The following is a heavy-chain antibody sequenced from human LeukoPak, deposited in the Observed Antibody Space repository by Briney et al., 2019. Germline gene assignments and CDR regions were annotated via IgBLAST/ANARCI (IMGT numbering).Heavy chain of an antibody. CDR1: GFTFSSYA. CDR2: IISNLSLT. D-gene: IGHD3-22*01. Sequence: GGSLRLSCAASGFTFSSYAMHWVGQAPGKGVEEVSGIISNLSLTYYANSLKPTFTISRDNSYNTLYLQIRSLRAEDMAVYYCARPSYDSSGQEYFQHWGQGTLVTVSS. CDR3: ARPSYDSSGQEYFQH. J-gene: IGHJ1*01. V-gene: IGHV3-64*01.